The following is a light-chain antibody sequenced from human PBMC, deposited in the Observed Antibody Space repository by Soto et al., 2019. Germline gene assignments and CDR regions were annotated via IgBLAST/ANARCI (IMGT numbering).Light chain of an antibody. CDR1: QSINTY. Sequence: DIQMTQSPSSLSASIGDRVTITCRASQSINTYLNWYQQRPGKAPELLIFAASTLQSGVPSRFSGRVSGTDFTLTISSLQPEDFGTYYCQQSYKTPHTFGQGTKLETK. V-gene: IGKV1-39*01. J-gene: IGKJ2*01. CDR3: QQSYKTPHT. CDR2: AAS.